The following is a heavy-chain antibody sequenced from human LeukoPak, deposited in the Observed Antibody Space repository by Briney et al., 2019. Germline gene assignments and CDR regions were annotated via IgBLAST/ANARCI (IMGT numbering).Heavy chain of an antibody. CDR3: ARDLKDYYDTSGYLPRGYGMDV. Sequence: GGSLRLSCAASGFTFSGCAMHWVRQAPGRGLEWVAVISYHGTKQHYADSVKGRFTISRDNSKNTLYLQMNSLRAEDTAVYYCARDLKDYYDTSGYLPRGYGMDVWGQGTTVTVSS. J-gene: IGHJ6*02. CDR1: GFTFSGCA. CDR2: ISYHGTKQ. V-gene: IGHV3-30-3*01. D-gene: IGHD3-22*01.